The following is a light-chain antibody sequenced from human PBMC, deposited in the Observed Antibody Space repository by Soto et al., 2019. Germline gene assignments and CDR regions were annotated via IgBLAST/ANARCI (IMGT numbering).Light chain of an antibody. CDR1: SSDIGTSDS. Sequence: QSALTQPASVSGSPGQSITISCTGTSSDIGTSDSVSWYQHHPAKAPKLLIYEVFSRPSGVSNRFSGSKSGNTASLTISGLQAEDEAHYYCTSYTTSDTLLFGGGTKLTVL. CDR3: TSYTTSDTLL. V-gene: IGLV2-14*01. CDR2: EVF. J-gene: IGLJ2*01.